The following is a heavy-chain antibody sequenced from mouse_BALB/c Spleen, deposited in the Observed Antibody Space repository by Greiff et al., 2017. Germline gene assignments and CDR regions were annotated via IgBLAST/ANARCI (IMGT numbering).Heavy chain of an antibody. D-gene: IGHD4-1*01. CDR2: ISSGSSTI. J-gene: IGHJ2*01. CDR1: GFTFSSFG. V-gene: IGHV5-17*02. Sequence: EVMVVESGGDLVKPGGSLKLSCAASGFTFSSFGMHWVRQAPEKGLEWVAYISSGSSTIYYADTVKGRFTISRDNPKNTLFLQMTSLRSEDTAMYYCARGGKTGFDYWGQGTTLTVSS. CDR3: ARGGKTGFDY.